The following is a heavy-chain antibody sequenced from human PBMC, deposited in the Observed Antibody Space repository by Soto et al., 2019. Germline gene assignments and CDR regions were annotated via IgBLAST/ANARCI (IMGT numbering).Heavy chain of an antibody. CDR1: GFTFSSYA. J-gene: IGHJ4*02. CDR3: ARDFTYYYDSSGYPRLDY. Sequence: QVQLVESGGGVVQPGRSLRLSCAASGFTFSSYAMHWVRQAPGKGLEWVAVISYDGSNKYYADSVKGRFTISRDNSKNTLYLQMNSLRAEDTAVYYCARDFTYYYDSSGYPRLDYCGQGTLVTVSS. D-gene: IGHD3-22*01. V-gene: IGHV3-30-3*01. CDR2: ISYDGSNK.